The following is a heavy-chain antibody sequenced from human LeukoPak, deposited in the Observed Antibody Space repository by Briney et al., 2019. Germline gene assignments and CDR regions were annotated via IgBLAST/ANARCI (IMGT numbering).Heavy chain of an antibody. J-gene: IGHJ4*02. D-gene: IGHD3-16*02. CDR3: AGVYDYVWGSYRPTFDY. Sequence: GGSLRLSCAASGFTFSSYEMNWVRQAPGKGLEWVSYISSSGSTIYYADSVKGRFTISRDNAKNSLYLQMNSLRAEDTAVYYCAGVYDYVWGSYRPTFDYWGQGTLVTVSS. V-gene: IGHV3-48*03. CDR1: GFTFSSYE. CDR2: ISSSGSTI.